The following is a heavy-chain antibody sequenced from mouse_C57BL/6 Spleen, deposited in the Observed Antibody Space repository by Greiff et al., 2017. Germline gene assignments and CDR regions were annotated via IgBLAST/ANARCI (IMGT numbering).Heavy chain of an antibody. CDR1: GYTFTSYW. CDR2: IDPSDSET. Sequence: VKLQQPGAELVRPGSSVKLSCKASGYTFTSYWMHWVKQRPIQGLEWIGNIDPSDSETHYNQKFKDKATLTVDKATSTAYMQLRSLTSEDAAVYYCARADYDYDMAYWGQGTLVTVSA. D-gene: IGHD2-4*01. CDR3: ARADYDYDMAY. J-gene: IGHJ3*01. V-gene: IGHV1-52*01.